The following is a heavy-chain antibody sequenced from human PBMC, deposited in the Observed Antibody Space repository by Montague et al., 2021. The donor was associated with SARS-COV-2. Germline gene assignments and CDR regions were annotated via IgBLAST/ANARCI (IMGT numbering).Heavy chain of an antibody. J-gene: IGHJ3*02. Sequence: SETLSLTCAVHGGSFSGYYWGWIRQPPGKGLEWIGSVHYTGTTSYNASLKSRLTISVDTSENQFSLKMTSVTASDTAVYYCARHRANAGSFDIWGQGTMVTVSS. V-gene: IGHV4-34*01. D-gene: IGHD1-1*01. CDR2: VHYTGTT. CDR3: ARHRANAGSFDI. CDR1: GGSFSGYY.